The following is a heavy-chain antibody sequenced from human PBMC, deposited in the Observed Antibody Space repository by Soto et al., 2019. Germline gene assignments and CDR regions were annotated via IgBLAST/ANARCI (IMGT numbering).Heavy chain of an antibody. CDR1: GGTFSSYA. CDR3: ARLKGPGYTFDY. Sequence: SVKVSCKASGGTFSSYAISWVRQAPGQGLEWMGGIIPIFGTANYAQKFQGRVTITADESTSTAYMELSSLRSEDTAVYYCARLKGPGYTFDYWGQGTLVTVSS. J-gene: IGHJ4*02. CDR2: IIPIFGTA. D-gene: IGHD6-13*01. V-gene: IGHV1-69*13.